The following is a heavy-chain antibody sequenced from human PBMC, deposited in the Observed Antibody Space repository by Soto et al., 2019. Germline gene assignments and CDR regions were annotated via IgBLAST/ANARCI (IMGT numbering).Heavy chain of an antibody. CDR3: ARARCSSGQCYYFDY. V-gene: IGHV3-64*02. D-gene: IGHD2-15*01. CDR2: ISRSGDRT. CDR1: GFTFSSYN. Sequence: EVQLVESGEFLVQPGGSLRLSCAASGFTFSSYNIHWIRQAPGKGLEFVSAISRSGDRTYYADYVKGRFTINRDNSKNTVWLQMGSLRAEDMAVYYCARARCSSGQCYYFDYWGRGALVSVSS. J-gene: IGHJ4*02.